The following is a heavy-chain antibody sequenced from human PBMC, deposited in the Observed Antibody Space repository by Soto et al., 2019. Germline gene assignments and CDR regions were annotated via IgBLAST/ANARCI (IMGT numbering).Heavy chain of an antibody. CDR3: ARSHYTYGLLIDF. D-gene: IGHD2-8*01. V-gene: IGHV4-39*01. CDR2: VSWTGST. J-gene: IGHJ4*02. CDR1: GDSITTNGYY. Sequence: PSETLSLTCSVSGDSITTNGYYWGWIRQPPGKGLQWIGNVSWTGSTFSHPSLTSPVFISVYLSKTQFSLQLTSVSAAVTAVYYCARSHYTYGLLIDFWGPGTRVIVSS.